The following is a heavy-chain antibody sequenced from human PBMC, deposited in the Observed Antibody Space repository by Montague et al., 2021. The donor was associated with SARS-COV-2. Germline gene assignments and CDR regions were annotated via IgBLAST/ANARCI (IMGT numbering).Heavy chain of an antibody. D-gene: IGHD4-23*01. V-gene: IGHV4-59*01. CDR2: IYYSGST. CDR1: GGSISSYY. CDR3: ARWGLYGGNHGDGAFDI. J-gene: IGHJ3*02. Sequence: SETLSLTCTVSGGSISSYYWSWIRQPPGKGLEWIGYIYYSGSTNXNPSLKSRVTISVDTSKNQFSLKLSSVTAADTAVYYCARWGLYGGNHGDGAFDIWGQGTMVTVSS.